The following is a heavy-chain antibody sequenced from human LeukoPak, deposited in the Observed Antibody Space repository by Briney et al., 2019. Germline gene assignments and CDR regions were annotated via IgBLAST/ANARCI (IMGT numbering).Heavy chain of an antibody. J-gene: IGHJ3*02. CDR3: ARQETSSYNGAFDI. V-gene: IGHV3-30-3*01. CDR1: GFTFSSYA. D-gene: IGHD1-26*01. Sequence: GGSLRLSCAASGFTFSSYAMHWVRQAPGKGLEWVAVISYDGSNKYYADSVKGRFTISRDNSKNSLYLQMNSLRADDTAVYHCARQETSSYNGAFDIWGQGTMVTVSS. CDR2: ISYDGSNK.